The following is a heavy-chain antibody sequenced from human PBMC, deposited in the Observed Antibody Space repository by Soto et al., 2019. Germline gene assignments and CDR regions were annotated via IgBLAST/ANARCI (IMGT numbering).Heavy chain of an antibody. CDR3: ARGGTYCSSTSCYFSDFDY. J-gene: IGHJ4*02. V-gene: IGHV3-66*01. Sequence: EVQLVEFGGGLVQPGGSLRLSCAASGFTVSSNYMSWVRQAPGKGLEWVSVIYSGGSTYYADSVKGRFTISRDNSKNTLYLQMNSLRAEDTAVYYCARGGTYCSSTSCYFSDFDYWGQGTLVTVSS. CDR2: IYSGGST. D-gene: IGHD2-2*01. CDR1: GFTVSSNY.